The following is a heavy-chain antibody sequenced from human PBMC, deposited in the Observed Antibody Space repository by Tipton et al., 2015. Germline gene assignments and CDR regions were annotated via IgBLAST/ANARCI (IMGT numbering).Heavy chain of an antibody. D-gene: IGHD3-16*02. Sequence: SLRLSCAASGFTFSSYAMSWVRQAPGKGLEWVSSISGSGGRTYHADSVKGRFTISRDNSKNTLYLQMNSLRAEDTAVYYCAKGGGLWGSFRWDFDWWGQGTLVTVSS. CDR1: GFTFSSYA. CDR3: AKGGGLWGSFRWDFDW. CDR2: ISGSGGRT. V-gene: IGHV3-23*01. J-gene: IGHJ4*02.